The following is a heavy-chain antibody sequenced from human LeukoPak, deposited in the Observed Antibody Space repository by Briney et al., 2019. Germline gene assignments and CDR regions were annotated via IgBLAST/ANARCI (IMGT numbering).Heavy chain of an antibody. CDR1: GFTFSSYA. V-gene: IGHV3-23*01. Sequence: GGSLRLSCAASGFTFSSYAMSWVRQAPGKGLEWVSAISGSGGSTYYADSVKGRFTISRDNSKTTLYLQMNSLRAEDAALYYCAILGRAYFSDTRGFDYWGQGTPVIVSS. D-gene: IGHD3-22*01. J-gene: IGHJ4*02. CDR2: ISGSGGST. CDR3: AILGRAYFSDTRGFDY.